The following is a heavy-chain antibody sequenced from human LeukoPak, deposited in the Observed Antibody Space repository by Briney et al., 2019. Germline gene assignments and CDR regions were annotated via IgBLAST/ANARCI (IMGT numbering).Heavy chain of an antibody. CDR3: AGIKATYYYDSSGRNWFDP. CDR1: GYTFTSYG. V-gene: IGHV1-69*13. Sequence: SVKVSCKASGYTFTSYGISWVRQAPGQGLEWMGGIIPIFDTANYAQKFQGRVTITADESTSTAYMELSSLRSEDTAVYYCAGIKATYYYDSSGRNWFDPWGQGTLVTVSS. D-gene: IGHD3-22*01. CDR2: IIPIFDTA. J-gene: IGHJ5*02.